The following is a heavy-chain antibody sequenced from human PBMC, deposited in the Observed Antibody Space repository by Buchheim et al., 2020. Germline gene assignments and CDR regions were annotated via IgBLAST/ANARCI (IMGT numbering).Heavy chain of an antibody. J-gene: IGHJ4*02. D-gene: IGHD1-26*01. V-gene: IGHV3-30*18. CDR3: AKDLGSGTFRPLDS. Sequence: QVQLVESGGAVVQPGRSLRVSCSASGFPFSITGMNWVRQAPGKGLEWVGMISHDGSDKRYVDSVKGRFTISRDNSMKPLHLQMNGLRPEDTAVYYCAKDLGSGTFRPLDSWGQGTL. CDR1: GFPFSITG. CDR2: ISHDGSDK.